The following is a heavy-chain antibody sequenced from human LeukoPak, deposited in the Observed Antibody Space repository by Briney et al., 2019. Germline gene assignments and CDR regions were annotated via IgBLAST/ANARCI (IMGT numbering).Heavy chain of an antibody. V-gene: IGHV3-7*01. J-gene: IGHJ6*02. D-gene: IGHD6-19*01. Sequence: PGGSLRLSCEASGFTFSSHWMSWVRQAPGKGLEWVAIIKQDGSEKDYVDSVTGRFTISRDNAKNSLYLQMNCLRDEDTAVYYCARDTSAWRYGMDVWGQGTTVTVSS. CDR3: ARDTSAWRYGMDV. CDR1: GFTFSSHW. CDR2: IKQDGSEK.